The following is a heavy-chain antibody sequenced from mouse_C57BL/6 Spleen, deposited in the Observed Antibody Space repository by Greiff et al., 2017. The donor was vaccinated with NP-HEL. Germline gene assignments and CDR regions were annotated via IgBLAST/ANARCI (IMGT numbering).Heavy chain of an antibody. CDR1: GYTFTGYW. D-gene: IGHD2-4*01. J-gene: IGHJ4*01. Sequence: QVQLQQSGAELMKPGASVKLSCKATGYTFTGYWIEWVKQRPGHGLEWIGEILPGSGSTNYNVKFKGKATFTADTSSNTAYMQLSSLTTEDSAIYYCARCWITGHYYAMDYWGQGTSVTVSS. V-gene: IGHV1-9*01. CDR3: ARCWITGHYYAMDY. CDR2: ILPGSGST.